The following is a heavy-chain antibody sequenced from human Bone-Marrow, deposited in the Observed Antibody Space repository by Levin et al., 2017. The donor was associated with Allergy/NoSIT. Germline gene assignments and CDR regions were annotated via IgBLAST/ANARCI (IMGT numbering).Heavy chain of an antibody. CDR2: IFASGST. J-gene: IGHJ6*03. CDR1: GGSISSGTYY. CDR3: ARGRRDTDYYYYYMDV. Sequence: LRLSCTVSGGSISSGTYYWSWIRQPAGTGLEWIGRIFASGSTDYNPSLKSRVTMSVDTSKNHFSLRLSSVNAADTALYYCARGRRDTDYYYYYMDVWGIGTTVTVSS. V-gene: IGHV4-61*02. D-gene: IGHD2-21*02.